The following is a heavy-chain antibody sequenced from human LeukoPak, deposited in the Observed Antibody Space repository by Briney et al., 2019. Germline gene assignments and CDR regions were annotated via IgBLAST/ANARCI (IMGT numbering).Heavy chain of an antibody. V-gene: IGHV3-23*01. CDR1: GFTFSSYA. CDR3: AKVTSGWFGHFDY. D-gene: IGHD6-19*01. CDR2: ISGSGGST. Sequence: PGRSLRLSCAASGFTFSSYAMSWVRQAPGKGLEWVSAISGSGGSTYYADSVKGRFTISRDNSKNTLYLQMNSLRAEDTAVYYCAKVTSGWFGHFDYWGQGTLVTVSS. J-gene: IGHJ4*02.